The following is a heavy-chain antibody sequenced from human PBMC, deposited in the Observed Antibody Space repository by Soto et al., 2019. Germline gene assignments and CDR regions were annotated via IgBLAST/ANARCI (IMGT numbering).Heavy chain of an antibody. CDR1: GGTFSSYA. CDR2: IISIFGTA. CDR3: AKLVPAAPFMAPRPAPGDYYYNGMDV. Sequence: GASVKVSCKASGGTFSSYAISWVRQAPGQGLEWMGGIISIFGTANYAQKFQGRVTITADESTSTVYMELSSLRSEDTAVYYCAKLVPAAPFMAPRPAPGDYYYNGMDVWGQGTTVTVSS. J-gene: IGHJ6*02. D-gene: IGHD2-2*01. V-gene: IGHV1-69*13.